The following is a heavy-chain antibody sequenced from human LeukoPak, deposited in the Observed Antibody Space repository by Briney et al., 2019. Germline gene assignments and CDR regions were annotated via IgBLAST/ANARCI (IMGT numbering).Heavy chain of an antibody. J-gene: IGHJ1*01. V-gene: IGHV1-46*01. CDR3: ARGVFGELEKLMFQH. CDR2: INPSGGST. Sequence: ASVNVSCKASGYTFTSYYIHWVRQAPGQGLEWMGIINPSGGSTSYPQKFQDRVTMTRDTSTRTVYMELSSLKSDDTAIYYCARGVFGELEKLMFQHWGQGTLVTVSS. D-gene: IGHD3-10*02. CDR1: GYTFTSYY.